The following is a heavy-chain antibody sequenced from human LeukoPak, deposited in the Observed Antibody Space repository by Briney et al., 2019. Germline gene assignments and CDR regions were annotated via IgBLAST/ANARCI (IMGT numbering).Heavy chain of an antibody. CDR3: ARDLGSRGVRSNWFDP. J-gene: IGHJ5*02. CDR1: GYTLTELS. V-gene: IGHV1-46*01. D-gene: IGHD3-10*01. Sequence: SVKVSCKVSGYTLTELSMHWVRQAPGQGLEWMGIINPSGGSTSYAQKFQGRVTMTRDTSTSTVYMELSSLRSEDTAVYYCARDLGSRGVRSNWFDPWGQGTLVTVSS. CDR2: INPSGGST.